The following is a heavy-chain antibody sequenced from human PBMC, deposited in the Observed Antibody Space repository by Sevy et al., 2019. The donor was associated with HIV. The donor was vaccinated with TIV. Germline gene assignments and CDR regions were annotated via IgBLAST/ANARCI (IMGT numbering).Heavy chain of an antibody. CDR3: XXXXXXXXXXXXXXXXXPSWYDY. CDR2: INSDGSST. J-gene: IGHJ4*02. CDR1: GFTFSSYW. V-gene: IGHV3-74*01. D-gene: IGHD2-15*01. Sequence: GGSLRLSCAASGFTFSSYWMHWVRQAPGKGLVWVSRINSDGSSTSYADSVKGRFTISRDNAKNTLYLQMNSLRAEDXXXXXXXXXXXXXXXXXXXXXXXPSWYDYWGQGTLVTVSS.